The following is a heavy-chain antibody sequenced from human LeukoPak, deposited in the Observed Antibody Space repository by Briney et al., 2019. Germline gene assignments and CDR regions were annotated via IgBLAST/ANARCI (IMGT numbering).Heavy chain of an antibody. J-gene: IGHJ4*02. V-gene: IGHV3-23*01. CDR1: GFTFSSYG. D-gene: IGHD1-26*01. CDR2: ISGRGGST. CDR3: AISRGATTYPADY. Sequence: PGGSLRLSCAASGFTFSSYGMSWVRRAPGKGLEWVSAISGRGGSTYYADSVKGRFTISRDNSKNTLYLQMNSLRAEDTAVYYCAISRGATTYPADYWGQGTLVTVSS.